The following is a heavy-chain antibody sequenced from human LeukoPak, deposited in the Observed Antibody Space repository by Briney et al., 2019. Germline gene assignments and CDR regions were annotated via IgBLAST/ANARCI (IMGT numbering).Heavy chain of an antibody. J-gene: IGHJ4*02. CDR3: VRGLYSGSWFDY. V-gene: IGHV3-20*01. D-gene: IGHD1-26*01. Sequence: GGSLTLSCAASGFTFDDYGMSWVRQAPGKGLEWVSGINWNGGSTGYPDSVKGRFTISRDNAKDSLYLQMNSLRAEDTALYHCVRGLYSGSWFDYWGRGTLVTVSS. CDR1: GFTFDDYG. CDR2: INWNGGST.